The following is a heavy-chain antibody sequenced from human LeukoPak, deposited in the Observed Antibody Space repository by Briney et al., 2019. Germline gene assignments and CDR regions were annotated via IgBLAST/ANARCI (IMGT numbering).Heavy chain of an antibody. V-gene: IGHV3-23*01. CDR3: AKRGVVIRVILVGFHREAYYFDS. D-gene: IGHD3-22*01. CDR1: GITLSNYG. J-gene: IGHJ4*02. Sequence: GGSLRLSCAVSGITLSNYGMSWVRQAPGKGLEWVAGISDSGGGTNYADSVKGRFTISRDNPKNTLYLQMNSLRAEDTAVYFCAKRGVVIRVILVGFHREAYYFDSWGQGALVTVSS. CDR2: ISDSGGGT.